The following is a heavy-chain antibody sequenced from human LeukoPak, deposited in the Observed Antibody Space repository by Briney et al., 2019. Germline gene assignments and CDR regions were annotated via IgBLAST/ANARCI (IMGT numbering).Heavy chain of an antibody. D-gene: IGHD1-26*01. V-gene: IGHV4-59*08. CDR1: GGSISSYY. CDR3: ASHTSIVGAIDDAFDI. J-gene: IGHJ3*02. CDR2: IYYSGST. Sequence: PSETLSLTCTVSGGSISSYYWSWIRQPPGKGLEWIGYIYYSGSTNYNPSLKSRVTISVDTSKNQFSLKLSSVTAADTAVYYCASHTSIVGAIDDAFDIWGQGTMVTVSS.